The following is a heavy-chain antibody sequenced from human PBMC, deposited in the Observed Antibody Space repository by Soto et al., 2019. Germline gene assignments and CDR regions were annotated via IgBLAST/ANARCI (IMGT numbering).Heavy chain of an antibody. CDR2: ISYDGSNK. J-gene: IGHJ4*02. CDR3: ARDQGYAGVRGFDY. CDR1: GFTFSSYA. V-gene: IGHV3-30-3*01. Sequence: QVQLVESGGGVVQPGRSLRLSCAASGFTFSSYAMHWVRQAPGKGLEWVAVISYDGSNKYYADSVKGRFTISRDNSKNTLYMHMNSLRAEDTAVYYCARDQGYAGVRGFDYWGQGTLVTVSS. D-gene: IGHD2-8*01.